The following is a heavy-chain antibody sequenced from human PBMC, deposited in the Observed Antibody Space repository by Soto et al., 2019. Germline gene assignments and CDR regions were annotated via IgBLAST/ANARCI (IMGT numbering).Heavy chain of an antibody. CDR3: ARGGTPMDY. D-gene: IGHD3-16*01. V-gene: IGHV1-18*01. CDR1: GYTCTNFG. J-gene: IGHJ4*02. Sequence: QVQLVQSGAEVKKPGASVKVSCKASGYTCTNFGISWVRQAPGQRLGWMGWISAYKGNTNYAQTFQGRVTITTDTSTRPAYMEMRSLRSDDTAVYYCARGGTPMDYWGQGTLVTVSS. CDR2: ISAYKGNT.